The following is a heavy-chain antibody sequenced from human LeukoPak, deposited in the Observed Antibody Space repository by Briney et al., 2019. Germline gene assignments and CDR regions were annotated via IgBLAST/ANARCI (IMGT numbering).Heavy chain of an antibody. J-gene: IGHJ4*02. CDR1: GGTFSIYA. V-gene: IGHV1-69*01. Sequence: SVKVSFKASGGTFSIYAISWVRQAPGQGLEWMGGIIPIFGTANYAQKVQGRVTITADESTSTAYMELSSLRSEDTAVYYCARGYCSSTSCQPGLDYWGQGTLVTVSS. CDR3: ARGYCSSTSCQPGLDY. D-gene: IGHD2-2*01. CDR2: IIPIFGTA.